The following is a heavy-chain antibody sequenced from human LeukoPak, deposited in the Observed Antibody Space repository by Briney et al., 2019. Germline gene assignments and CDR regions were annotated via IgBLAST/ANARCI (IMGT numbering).Heavy chain of an antibody. CDR1: GASINNNF. CDR2: IYSSGSA. Sequence: PSETLSLTCTVSGASINNNFWTWIRQPPGQGLEWIGYIYSSGSANYNPSLKSRVIISGDTSKNQISLNLTSVTAADTALYFCARHRDYYDTWGYGTLVTVSS. CDR3: ARHRDYYDT. J-gene: IGHJ4*01. V-gene: IGHV4-59*08. D-gene: IGHD3-22*01.